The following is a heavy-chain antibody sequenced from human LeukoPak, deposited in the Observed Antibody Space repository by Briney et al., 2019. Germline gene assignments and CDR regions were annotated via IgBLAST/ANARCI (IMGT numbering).Heavy chain of an antibody. Sequence: GGSLRLSCAASGFTFSNAWMNWVRQAPGQGLEWLSAISGSGFSTHYADSVKGRFTISRDNSKTTLFLQMNSLRAEDTALYYCAKDIEVAITGHYFDLWGRGTLVAVSS. J-gene: IGHJ2*01. D-gene: IGHD3-22*01. CDR2: ISGSGFST. V-gene: IGHV3-23*01. CDR3: AKDIEVAITGHYFDL. CDR1: GFTFSNAW.